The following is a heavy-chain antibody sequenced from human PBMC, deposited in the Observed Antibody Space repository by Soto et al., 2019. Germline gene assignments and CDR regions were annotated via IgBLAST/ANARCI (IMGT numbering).Heavy chain of an antibody. D-gene: IGHD1-26*01. CDR1: GGSISSSSYY. CDR3: ARLPRWEYGKQNWFDP. CDR2: IYYSGST. J-gene: IGHJ5*02. Sequence: SETLSLTCTVSGGSISSSSYYWGWIRQPPGKGLEWIGSIYYSGSTYYNPSLKSRVTISVDTSKNQFSLKLSSVTDADTAVYYCARLPRWEYGKQNWFDPWGQGTLVTVSS. V-gene: IGHV4-39*01.